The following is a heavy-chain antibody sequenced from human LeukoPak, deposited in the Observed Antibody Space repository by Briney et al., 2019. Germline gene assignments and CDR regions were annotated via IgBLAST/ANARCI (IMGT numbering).Heavy chain of an antibody. V-gene: IGHV3-23*01. CDR1: GFTFSSYA. CDR3: AKDASASPPYYDFWSGYPDP. D-gene: IGHD3-3*01. J-gene: IGHJ5*02. CDR2: ISGSGGST. Sequence: GGSLRLSCAASGFTFSSYAMSWVRQAPGKGLEWVSAISGSGGSTYYADSVKGRFTISRDNSKNTLYLQMNSLRAEDTAVYYCAKDASASPPYYDFWSGYPDPWGQGTLVTVSS.